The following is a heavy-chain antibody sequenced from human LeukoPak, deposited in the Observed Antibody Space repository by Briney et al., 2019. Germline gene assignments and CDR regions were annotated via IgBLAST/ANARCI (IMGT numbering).Heavy chain of an antibody. D-gene: IGHD6-13*01. CDR1: GDSVSSNSAA. Sequence: SQTLSLTCAISGDSVSSNSAAWNWIRQSPSRGLEWLGRTYYRSKWYNDYAVSVKSRITINPDTSKDQFSLQLNSVTPEDTAVYYCARTTARQYSSSWYSDYWGQGTLVTVSS. CDR2: TYYRSKWYN. J-gene: IGHJ4*02. CDR3: ARTTARQYSSSWYSDY. V-gene: IGHV6-1*01.